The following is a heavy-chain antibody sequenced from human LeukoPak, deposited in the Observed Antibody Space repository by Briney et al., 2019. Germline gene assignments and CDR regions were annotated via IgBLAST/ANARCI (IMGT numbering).Heavy chain of an antibody. CDR2: IYYSGST. V-gene: IGHV4-31*03. D-gene: IGHD5-12*01. Sequence: SQTLSLTCTVSGGSISSGGYYWSWIRQHPGKGLEWIGYIYYSGSTYYNPSLKSRVTISVDTSKNQFSLKLSSVTAADTAVYCCARDGRGYSGYDPPYYFDYWGQGTLVTVSS. J-gene: IGHJ4*02. CDR1: GGSISSGGYY. CDR3: ARDGRGYSGYDPPYYFDY.